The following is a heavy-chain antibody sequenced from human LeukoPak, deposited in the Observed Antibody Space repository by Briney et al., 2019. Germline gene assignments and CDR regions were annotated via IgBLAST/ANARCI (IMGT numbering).Heavy chain of an antibody. V-gene: IGHV3-7*01. CDR2: IKQDGSER. Sequence: GGSLRLSCAASGFTFSRYRMNWVRQAPGKGVEWVANIKQDGSERDYVNSVKGRFTISRDSAKNSLYLQMNSLRAEDTAVYYCARVSAPARYSSSWYYFDYWGQGTLVTVSS. CDR3: ARVSAPARYSSSWYYFDY. D-gene: IGHD6-13*01. J-gene: IGHJ4*02. CDR1: GFTFSRYR.